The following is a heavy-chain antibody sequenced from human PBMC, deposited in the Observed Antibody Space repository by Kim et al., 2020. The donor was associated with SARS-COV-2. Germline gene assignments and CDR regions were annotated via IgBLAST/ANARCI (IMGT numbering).Heavy chain of an antibody. D-gene: IGHD7-27*01. J-gene: IGHJ4*02. CDR3: AKDDAESAWAY. V-gene: IGHV3-30*02. Sequence: KYDSDTAKGRFTSTRDNSKNTLYLQMNSQRAEDTALYYCAKDDAESAWAYWGQGTLVTVSS. CDR2: K.